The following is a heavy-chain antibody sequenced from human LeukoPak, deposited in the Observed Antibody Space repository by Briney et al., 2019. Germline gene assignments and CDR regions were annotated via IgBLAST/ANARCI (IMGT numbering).Heavy chain of an antibody. CDR3: ARDRGQLGNMGMDV. CDR2: ISYDGSNK. V-gene: IGHV3-30-3*01. J-gene: IGHJ6*02. Sequence: GGSLRLSCAASGFTFSSYAMHWVRQAPGKGLEWVAVISYDGSNKYYADSVKGRFTISKDNSKNTLYLQMNSLRAEDTAVYSCARDRGQLGNMGMDVWGQGTTVTVSS. D-gene: IGHD3-10*01. CDR1: GFTFSSYA.